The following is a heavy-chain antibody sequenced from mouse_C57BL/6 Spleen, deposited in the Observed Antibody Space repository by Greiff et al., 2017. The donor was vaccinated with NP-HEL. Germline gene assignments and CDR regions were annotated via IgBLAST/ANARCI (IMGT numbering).Heavy chain of an antibody. CDR2: INPSNGGT. V-gene: IGHV1-53*01. D-gene: IGHD1-1*01. CDR1: GYTFTSYW. CDR3: ARSLYGSSWGYAKDY. Sequence: VQLQQSGTELVKPGASVKLSCKASGYTFTSYWMHWVKQRPGQGLEWIGNINPSNGGTNSNENFKSKATLTVDKSSSTAYMQLISLTSEDSEVYYVARSLYGSSWGYAKDYWGQVTSVTVSS. J-gene: IGHJ4*01.